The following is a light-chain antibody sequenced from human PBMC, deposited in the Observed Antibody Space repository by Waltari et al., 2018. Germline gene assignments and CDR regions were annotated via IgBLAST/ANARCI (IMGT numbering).Light chain of an antibody. Sequence: QSALTQPASVSGSPGQSITISCTGTRSDVGGYNFVSWYQQHPGKAPKLMIYDVTNRPSGVSNRFSGSKSGNTASLTISGLQAEDETHYYCSSYTSSSTLPVVFGGGTKLTVL. CDR3: SSYTSSSTLPVV. CDR2: DVT. CDR1: RSDVGGYNF. J-gene: IGLJ2*01. V-gene: IGLV2-14*03.